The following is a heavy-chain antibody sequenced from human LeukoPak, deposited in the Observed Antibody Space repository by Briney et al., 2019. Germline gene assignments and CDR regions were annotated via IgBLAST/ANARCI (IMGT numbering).Heavy chain of an antibody. J-gene: IGHJ6*03. CDR2: ISSNGGST. D-gene: IGHD3-10*01. V-gene: IGHV3-64*01. Sequence: GGSLRLSCTASGFSVSNNYLSWVRQAPGKGLEYVSAISSNGGSTYYANSVKGRFTISRDNSKNTLYLQMGSLRAEDMAVYYCARGGSRGFYYYMDVWGKGTTVTVSS. CDR3: ARGGSRGFYYYMDV. CDR1: GFSVSNNY.